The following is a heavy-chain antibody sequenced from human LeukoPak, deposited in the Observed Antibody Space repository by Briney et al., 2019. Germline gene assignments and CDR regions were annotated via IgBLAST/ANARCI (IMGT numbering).Heavy chain of an antibody. CDR1: GATFSKNA. CDR2: FIPNVGIP. V-gene: IGHV1-69*04. J-gene: IGHJ6*02. Sequence: GSSVKVSCKASGATFSKNAVSWVRQAPGQGLEWMGRFIPNVGIPTYAQKFQGRITIIADTSTNTAYMELSSLTSEDTAVYYCARIQAVGVPVAIDAYYSYGMDVWCQGTTVTVS. CDR3: ARIQAVGVPVAIDAYYSYGMDV. D-gene: IGHD2-2*02.